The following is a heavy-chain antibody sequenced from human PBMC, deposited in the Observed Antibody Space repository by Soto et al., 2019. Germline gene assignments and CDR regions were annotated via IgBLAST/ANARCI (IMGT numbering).Heavy chain of an antibody. CDR3: AKEGMGPSLSNFDS. Sequence: QVQLVESGGGVVQPGRSLRLSCAASGFTFSAYAMHWVRQAPGKGLEWVAIIFHDGNNKFYADSVKGRFTVSRDNSKNTLFLQLDSLSVEDTAVYYCAKEGMGPSLSNFDSWGQGTLVTVSS. CDR2: IFHDGNNK. D-gene: IGHD3-16*01. V-gene: IGHV3-30*18. J-gene: IGHJ4*02. CDR1: GFTFSAYA.